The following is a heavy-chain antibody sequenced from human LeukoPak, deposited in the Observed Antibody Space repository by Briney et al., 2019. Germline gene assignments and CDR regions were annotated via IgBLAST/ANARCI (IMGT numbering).Heavy chain of an antibody. CDR2: IYHSGST. J-gene: IGHJ5*02. Sequence: SETLSLTCTVSGYSISSGYYWGWIRQPPGKGLEWIGTIYHSGSTYYNASLESRVTISVDTSKNQFSLKLSSVTAADTAVYYCARAYSSSWYFNWFDPWGQGTLVTVSS. CDR3: ARAYSSSWYFNWFDP. V-gene: IGHV4-38-2*02. D-gene: IGHD6-13*01. CDR1: GYSISSGYY.